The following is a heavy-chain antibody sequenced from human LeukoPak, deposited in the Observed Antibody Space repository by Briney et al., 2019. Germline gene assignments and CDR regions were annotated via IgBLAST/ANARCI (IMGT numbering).Heavy chain of an antibody. CDR3: ARLYCSGGSCYKGAGDY. CDR2: ISRSSSTI. CDR1: GFTFNNYN. Sequence: GGSLRLSCAASGFTFNNYNTNWVRQAPGKGLEWISYISRSSSTIYYGDSVKGRFTISRDNAKNSLYLQMNSLRAEDTAVYYCARLYCSGGSCYKGAGDYWGQGILVTVSS. J-gene: IGHJ4*02. D-gene: IGHD2-15*01. V-gene: IGHV3-48*01.